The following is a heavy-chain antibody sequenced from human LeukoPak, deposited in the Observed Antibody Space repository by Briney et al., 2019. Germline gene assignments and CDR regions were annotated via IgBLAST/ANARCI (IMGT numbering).Heavy chain of an antibody. V-gene: IGHV2-70*11. D-gene: IGHD3-22*01. Sequence: QTLSLTCTVSGGPISSGSYYWSWIRQPPGKALEWLARIDWDDDKYYSTSLKTRLTISKDTSKNQVVLTMTNMDPVDTATYYCARIRLGYYYDSSGFDPWGQGTLVTVSS. CDR2: IDWDDDK. J-gene: IGHJ5*02. CDR1: GGPISSGSYY. CDR3: ARIRLGYYYDSSGFDP.